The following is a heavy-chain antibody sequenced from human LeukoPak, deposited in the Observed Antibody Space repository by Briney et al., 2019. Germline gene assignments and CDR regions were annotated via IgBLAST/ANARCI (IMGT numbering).Heavy chain of an antibody. J-gene: IGHJ6*02. CDR2: IGTAGDT. CDR3: ARARGSGYQIHYYYYGMDV. D-gene: IGHD3-9*01. V-gene: IGHV3-13*01. CDR1: GFTFSSYD. Sequence: GGSLRLSCAASGFTFSSYDMHWVRQATGKGLEWVSAIGTAGDTYYPGSVKGRFTISRENAKNSLYLQMNSLRAGDTAVYYCARARGSGYQIHYYYYGMDVWGQGTTVTVSS.